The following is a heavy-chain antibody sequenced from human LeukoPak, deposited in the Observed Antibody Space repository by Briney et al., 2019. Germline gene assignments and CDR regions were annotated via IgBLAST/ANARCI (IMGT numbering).Heavy chain of an antibody. CDR1: GGSISSYY. D-gene: IGHD5-12*01. V-gene: IGHV4-59*01. J-gene: IGHJ4*02. CDR2: IYYSGST. Sequence: SETLSLTCTVSGGSISSYYWSWIRQPPGKGLEWIAYIYYSGSTNYNPSLKSRVTISVDTSKNQFSLKLSSVTAADTAVYYCARGAGRWYSGYEFDYWGQGTLVTVSS. CDR3: ARGAGRWYSGYEFDY.